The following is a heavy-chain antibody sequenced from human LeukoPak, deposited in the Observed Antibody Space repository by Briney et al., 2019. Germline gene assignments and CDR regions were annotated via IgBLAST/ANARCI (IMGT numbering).Heavy chain of an antibody. J-gene: IGHJ4*02. D-gene: IGHD3-10*01. CDR1: GFSLSNRGVG. CDR2: IYWDDDK. CDR3: AHSMVRDTFDY. Sequence: SGPTLVNPTQTLTLTCTFSGFSLSNRGVGVGWIRQPPGKALEWLALIYWDDDKRYGSSLKSRLTITKDTSKNQVVLTMTNMDSLDTATYYCAHSMVRDTFDYWGQGTLVTVSS. V-gene: IGHV2-5*05.